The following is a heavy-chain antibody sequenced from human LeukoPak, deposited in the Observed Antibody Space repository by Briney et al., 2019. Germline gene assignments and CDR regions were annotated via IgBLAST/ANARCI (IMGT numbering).Heavy chain of an antibody. V-gene: IGHV3-23*01. Sequence: GGSLRLSCAASGFAFSSYAMSWVRQAPGKGLEWVSVICGSDGTTYYADSVKGRFTISRDNSKHTLYLQMNSLRAEDTAVYYCAKDLYGDYMIDYWGQGTLVTVPS. CDR1: GFAFSSYA. J-gene: IGHJ4*02. CDR3: AKDLYGDYMIDY. CDR2: ICGSDGTT. D-gene: IGHD4-17*01.